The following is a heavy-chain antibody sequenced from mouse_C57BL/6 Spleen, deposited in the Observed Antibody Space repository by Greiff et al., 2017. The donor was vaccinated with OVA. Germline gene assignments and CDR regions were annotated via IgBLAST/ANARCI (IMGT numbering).Heavy chain of an antibody. CDR2: IWSDGST. J-gene: IGHJ1*03. V-gene: IGHV2-6-1*01. Sequence: QVQLKQSGPGLVAPSQSLSITCTVSGFSLTSYGVHWVRQPPGKGLEWLVVIWSDGSTTYNSALKSRLSISKDNTKSQVFLKMNSLQTDDTAMYYCARQAYDYDDYWYFDVWGTGTTVTVSS. CDR3: ARQAYDYDDYWYFDV. CDR1: GFSLTSYG. D-gene: IGHD2-4*01.